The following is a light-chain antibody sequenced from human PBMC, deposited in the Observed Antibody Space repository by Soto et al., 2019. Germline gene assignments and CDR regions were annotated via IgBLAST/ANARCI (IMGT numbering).Light chain of an antibody. CDR3: MHVLQSPVT. CDR2: LGS. J-gene: IGKJ3*01. Sequence: DIVLTQSPLSLLVTPGEPASISCRSSQSLLHGTGYKYLDWYLKKPGQSPQLLIQLGSMPASGVPDRFSGSGSGTDFTLKISRVESYDVGVYYCMHVLQSPVTFGPGTKVEI. CDR1: QSLLHGTGYKY. V-gene: IGKV2-28*01.